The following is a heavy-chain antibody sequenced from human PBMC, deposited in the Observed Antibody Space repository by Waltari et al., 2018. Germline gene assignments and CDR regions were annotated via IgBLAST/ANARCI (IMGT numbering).Heavy chain of an antibody. Sequence: QVQLVQSGAEVKKPGSSVKVPSTSSGGTFRSYALSRVRQAPGQGLEWMGRIIPILGIANYAQKFQGRVTITADKSTSTAYMELSSLRSEDTAVYYCARESGTVTTLWGQGTLVTVSS. J-gene: IGHJ4*02. V-gene: IGHV1-69*04. D-gene: IGHD4-17*01. CDR1: GGTFRSYA. CDR3: ARESGTVTTL. CDR2: IIPILGIA.